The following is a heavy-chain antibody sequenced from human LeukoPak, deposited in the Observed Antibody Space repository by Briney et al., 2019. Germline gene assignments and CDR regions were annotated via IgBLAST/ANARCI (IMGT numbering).Heavy chain of an antibody. J-gene: IGHJ4*02. Sequence: PGGSLRLSCAASGFTVSSNYMSWVRQAPGKGLEWVSVIYSGGSTYYADSVKGRFTISRDNSKNTLYLQMNSLRAEDTAVYYCARDYPITMVRGVIITHFDYWGQGTLVTVSS. CDR1: GFTVSSNY. CDR2: IYSGGST. D-gene: IGHD3-10*01. CDR3: ARDYPITMVRGVIITHFDY. V-gene: IGHV3-66*01.